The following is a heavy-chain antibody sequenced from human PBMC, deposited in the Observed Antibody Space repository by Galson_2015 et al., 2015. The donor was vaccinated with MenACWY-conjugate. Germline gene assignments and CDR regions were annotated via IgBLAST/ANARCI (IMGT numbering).Heavy chain of an antibody. V-gene: IGHV3-23*01. CDR3: AKDAHYTYPFGGPYRFDY. CDR2: ISANSDSI. D-gene: IGHD3-10*01. Sequence: SLRLSCAASGFTFSNYAMNWVRQAPGKGLEWVSSISANSDSIYYTDSVKGRFTISRDNSKNTLYLQMNSLGAEDTAVYYCAKDAHYTYPFGGPYRFDYWRQGTPVTVSS. CDR1: GFTFSNYA. J-gene: IGHJ4*02.